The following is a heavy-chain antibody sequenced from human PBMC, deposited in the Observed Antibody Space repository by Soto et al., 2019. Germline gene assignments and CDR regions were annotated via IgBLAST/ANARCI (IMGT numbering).Heavy chain of an antibody. V-gene: IGHV4-39*01. CDR1: GGSISSSSYY. D-gene: IGHD6-6*01. Sequence: SETLSLTCTVSGGSISSSSYYWGWIRQPPGKGLEWIGSIYYSGSTYYNPSLKSRVTISVDTSKNQFSLKLSSVTAADTAVYYCASGLYSSSSSPGVEFDYWGQGTLVTVSS. CDR2: IYYSGST. CDR3: ASGLYSSSSSPGVEFDY. J-gene: IGHJ4*02.